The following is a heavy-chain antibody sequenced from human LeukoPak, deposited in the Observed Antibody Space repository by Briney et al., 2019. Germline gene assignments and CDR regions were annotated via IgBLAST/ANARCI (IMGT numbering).Heavy chain of an antibody. V-gene: IGHV3-64D*06. J-gene: IGHJ4*02. D-gene: IGHD3-22*01. Sequence: GGSLRLSCSASGLTFRSYAMHWVRQAPGKGLECVSGITGNGGGTFYADSVKGRFTISRDNFKNTLYLQMSSLRAEDTAVYYCAKGSSYFYDSSDYRLDYWDQGTLVTVSS. CDR2: ITGNGGGT. CDR3: AKGSSYFYDSSDYRLDY. CDR1: GLTFRSYA.